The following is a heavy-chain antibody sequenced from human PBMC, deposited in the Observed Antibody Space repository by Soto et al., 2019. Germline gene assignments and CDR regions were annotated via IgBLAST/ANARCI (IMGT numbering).Heavy chain of an antibody. J-gene: IGHJ4*02. Sequence: QVQLVQSGAEVKKPGSSVKVSCKASGGTFSIYTFSWVRQAPGQGLEWMGRIIPILGIANYARKFQGRVTITADKATSTAYRERSSRRSEDPAVYYCERDDRNSGSGGRVATILLWGQGTLVPVSS. D-gene: IGHD5-12*01. CDR3: ERDDRNSGSGGRVATILL. CDR1: GGTFSIYT. V-gene: IGHV1-69*08. CDR2: IIPILGIA.